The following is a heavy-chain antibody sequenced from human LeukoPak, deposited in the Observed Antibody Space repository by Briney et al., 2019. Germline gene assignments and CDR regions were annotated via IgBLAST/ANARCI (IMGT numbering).Heavy chain of an antibody. Sequence: SETLSLTCSVSGDPISDYYWSWIRQPAGKGLEWIGRIYPSGITYCNPSLKSRVTLSVDRSKNQFALRLSSVTAADSAIYYCARCRGSCVLESWFDPWGQGTLVFVSS. CDR3: ARCRGSCVLESWFDP. J-gene: IGHJ5*02. D-gene: IGHD2-15*01. CDR1: GDPISDYY. CDR2: IYPSGIT. V-gene: IGHV4-4*07.